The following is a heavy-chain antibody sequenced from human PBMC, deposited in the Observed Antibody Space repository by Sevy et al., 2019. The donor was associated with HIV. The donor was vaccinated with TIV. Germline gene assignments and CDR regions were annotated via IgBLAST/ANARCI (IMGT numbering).Heavy chain of an antibody. CDR2: INPNSGGT. J-gene: IGHJ3*02. Sequence: ASVKVSCKASGYTFTGYYMHWVRQAPGQGLEWMGRINPNSGGTNYAQKFQGRVTMTRDTSISTAYMELSRLRSDDTAVYYCATAMIRGGTGSAFDIWGQGTMVTVSS. CDR3: ATAMIRGGTGSAFDI. V-gene: IGHV1-2*06. CDR1: GYTFTGYY. D-gene: IGHD3-10*01.